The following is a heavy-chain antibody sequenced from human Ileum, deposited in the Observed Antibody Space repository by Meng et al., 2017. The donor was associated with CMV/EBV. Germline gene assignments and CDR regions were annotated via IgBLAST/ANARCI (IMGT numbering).Heavy chain of an antibody. V-gene: IGHV4-4*07. CDR3: ARAAARGVPVDL. CDR2: IHPTGNT. D-gene: IGHD3-10*01. Sequence: QRPESGPRQLHTLAALSLTCTVTGGSLTSYYWTWHRQTAGKGLEWIGRIHPTGNTDHNPSLRSRVSMSLDKYKNPFSLTLTSVTAADTAVYYCARAAARGVPVDLWGQGTLVTVSS. J-gene: IGHJ5*02. CDR1: GGSLTSYY.